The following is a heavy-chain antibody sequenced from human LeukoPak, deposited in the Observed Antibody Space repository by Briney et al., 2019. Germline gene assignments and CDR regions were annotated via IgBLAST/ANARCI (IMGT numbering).Heavy chain of an antibody. V-gene: IGHV4-4*07. CDR3: ASQDKSGSGRSYFDY. CDR2: IYTSGST. Sequence: PSETLSLTCTVSGGSISSYYWSWIRQPAGKGLEWIGRIYTSGSTNYNPSLKSRVTMSVDTSKNQFSLKLSSVTAADTAVYYCASQDKSGSGRSYFDYWGQGTLVTVSS. CDR1: GGSISSYY. D-gene: IGHD3-10*01. J-gene: IGHJ4*02.